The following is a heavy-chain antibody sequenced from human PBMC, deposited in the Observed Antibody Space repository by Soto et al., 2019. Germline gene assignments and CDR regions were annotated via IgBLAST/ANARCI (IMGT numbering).Heavy chain of an antibody. V-gene: IGHV1-2*02. CDR3: AGDLRRNIVPYYYYGMDV. CDR1: GYTFTGYY. J-gene: IGHJ6*02. D-gene: IGHD2-21*01. Sequence: ASVKVSCKASGYTFTGYYMHWVRQAPGQGLEWMGWINPNSGGTNYAQKFQGRVTMTRDTSISTAYMELSRLRSDDTAVYYCAGDLRRNIVPYYYYGMDVWGQGTTVTVSS. CDR2: INPNSGGT.